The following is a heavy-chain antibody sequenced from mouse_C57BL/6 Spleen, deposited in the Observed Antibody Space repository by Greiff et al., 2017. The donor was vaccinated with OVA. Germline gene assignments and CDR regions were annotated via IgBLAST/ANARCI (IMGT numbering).Heavy chain of an antibody. Sequence: EVQLQESGGGLVKPGGSLKLSCAASGFTFSSYAMSWVRQTPEKRLEWVATISDGGSYTYYPDNVKGRFTISRDNAKNNLYLQMSHLKSEDTAMYYCAREGDYYGSSYLDYWGQGTTLTVSS. D-gene: IGHD1-1*01. CDR2: ISDGGSYT. CDR3: AREGDYYGSSYLDY. CDR1: GFTFSSYA. J-gene: IGHJ2*01. V-gene: IGHV5-4*01.